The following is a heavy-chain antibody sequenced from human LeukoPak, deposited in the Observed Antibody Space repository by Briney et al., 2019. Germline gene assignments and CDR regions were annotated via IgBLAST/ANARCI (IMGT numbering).Heavy chain of an antibody. D-gene: IGHD3-3*01. CDR2: ISSSGSTI. J-gene: IGHJ4*02. V-gene: IGHV3-48*03. CDR3: ARDREDYDFWSGYYTAFDY. Sequence: PGGSLRLSCAASGFTFSSYEMNWVRQAPGKGLEWVSYISSSGSTIYYADSVKGRFTISRDNAKNSLCLQMNSLRAEDTAVYYCARDREDYDFWSGYYTAFDYWGQGTLVTVSS. CDR1: GFTFSSYE.